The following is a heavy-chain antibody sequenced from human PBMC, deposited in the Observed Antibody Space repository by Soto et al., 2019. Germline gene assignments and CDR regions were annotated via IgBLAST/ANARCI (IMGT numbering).Heavy chain of an antibody. CDR1: GYSFTTYG. Sequence: QGLLVQSGAEVKQPGASVKVSCKASGYSFTTYGISWVRQAPGQGLEWMGWISGYNGDTNNAQKFQDRVTMTIDRSTTTAYLEVRSLTSDDTAVYYCAKNGHPPYYYYGMDVWGQGTTVTVSS. CDR3: AKNGHPPYYYYGMDV. J-gene: IGHJ6*02. V-gene: IGHV1-18*01. D-gene: IGHD2-8*01. CDR2: ISGYNGDT.